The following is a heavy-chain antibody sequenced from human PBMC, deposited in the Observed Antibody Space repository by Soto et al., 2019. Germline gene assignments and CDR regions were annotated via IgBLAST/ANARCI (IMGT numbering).Heavy chain of an antibody. V-gene: IGHV4-59*01. CDR3: AREGCSGGSCFYGMDV. CDR2: IYYSGST. J-gene: IGHJ6*02. D-gene: IGHD2-15*01. CDR1: GGSISSYY. Sequence: PSETLSLTCTVSGGSISSYYWSWIRQPPGKGLEWIGYIYYSGSTNYNPSLKSRVTISVDTSKNQFSLKLSSVTAADTAVYYCAREGCSGGSCFYGMDVWGQGTTVTVSS.